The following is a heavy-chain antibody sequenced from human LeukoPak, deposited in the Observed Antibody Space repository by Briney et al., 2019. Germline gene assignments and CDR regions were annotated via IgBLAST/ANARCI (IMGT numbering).Heavy chain of an antibody. J-gene: IGHJ6*03. CDR1: GLTFSSYA. CDR2: VSGGGGST. CDR3: ASDGAKFGALTYYYYYMDV. Sequence: PGGSLRLSCAFSGLTFSSYAMTWVRQAPGKGLEWVSAVSGGGGSTYYADSVRGRFTISGDNSKNTLYLQMNSLKAEDTAVYYCASDGAKFGALTYYYYYMDVWGKGTTVTVSS. V-gene: IGHV3-23*01. D-gene: IGHD3-10*01.